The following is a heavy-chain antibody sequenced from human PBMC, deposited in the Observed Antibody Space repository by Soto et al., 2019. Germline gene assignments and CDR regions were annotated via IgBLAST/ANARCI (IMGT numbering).Heavy chain of an antibody. Sequence: EVQLLESGGGLVQPGGSLRLSCAASGFTFSSYAMTWVRQAPGKGLEWVSGISGGGGSTYYADSVKGRFTISRDNSKYTLFLQMNSLRAADTAVYYCAKDRTTVDYQYGMDVWGQGTTVTVSS. CDR1: GFTFSSYA. CDR2: ISGGGGST. D-gene: IGHD4-17*01. V-gene: IGHV3-23*01. J-gene: IGHJ6*02. CDR3: AKDRTTVDYQYGMDV.